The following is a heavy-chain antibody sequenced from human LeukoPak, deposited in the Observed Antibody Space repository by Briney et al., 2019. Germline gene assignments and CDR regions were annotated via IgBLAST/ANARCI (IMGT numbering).Heavy chain of an antibody. Sequence: GGSLRLSCAVSGLTFSNVWMHWVRQAPGQGLVWVSRINSAGSSTVYADPVKGRFTISRDNANNMLYLQMNSLRAEDTAVYYCASFRDSDIWGQGTMVTVSS. CDR2: INSAGSST. CDR3: ASFRDSDI. J-gene: IGHJ3*02. V-gene: IGHV3-74*01. D-gene: IGHD2-21*01. CDR1: GLTFSNVW.